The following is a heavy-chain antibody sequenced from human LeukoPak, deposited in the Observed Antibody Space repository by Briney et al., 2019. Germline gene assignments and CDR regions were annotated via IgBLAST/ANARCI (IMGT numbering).Heavy chain of an antibody. J-gene: IGHJ4*02. D-gene: IGHD6-19*01. CDR2: IHYSGSI. CDR3: ARVPYRSGWYSDH. CDR1: GGSFSSYY. Sequence: SETLSLTCTVSGGSFSSYYWSWIRQPPGKGLEWIGFIHYSGSINYNPSLKSRVTISADTSKNQFSLKLSAVTAADTAVYFCARVPYRSGWYSDHWGQGTLVTASS. V-gene: IGHV4-59*01.